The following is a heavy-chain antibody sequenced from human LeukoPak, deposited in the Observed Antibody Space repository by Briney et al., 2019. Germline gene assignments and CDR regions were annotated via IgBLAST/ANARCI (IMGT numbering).Heavy chain of an antibody. D-gene: IGHD6-13*01. CDR3: TSLYSSNWYLGDY. Sequence: SSETLSLTCTVSGGSISSYYWGWIRQPPGKGLEWIGSITHSGIPYYSPSLRSRVTISLDASKNQFSLKLTSVTAADTAVYYCTSLYSSNWYLGDYWGQGALVTVSS. CDR2: ITHSGIP. V-gene: IGHV4-59*08. J-gene: IGHJ4*02. CDR1: GGSISSYY.